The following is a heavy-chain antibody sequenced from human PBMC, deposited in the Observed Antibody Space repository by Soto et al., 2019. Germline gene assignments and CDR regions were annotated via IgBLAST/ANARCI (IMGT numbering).Heavy chain of an antibody. CDR3: ARLQAAAGDNDLTFDY. CDR1: GYSFTSYW. D-gene: IGHD6-13*01. CDR2: IYPGDSDT. Sequence: TGESLKISCKGSGYSFTSYWIGWVRQMPWKGLEWMGIIYPGDSDTRYSPSFQGQVTISADKSINTAYLQWSSLKASDTAMYYCARLQAAAGDNDLTFDYWGQGTLVTVSS. J-gene: IGHJ4*02. V-gene: IGHV5-51*01.